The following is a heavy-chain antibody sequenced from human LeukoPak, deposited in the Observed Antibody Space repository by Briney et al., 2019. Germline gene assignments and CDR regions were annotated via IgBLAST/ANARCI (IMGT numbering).Heavy chain of an antibody. Sequence: SETLSLTCTVSGGSISSYYWSWIRQPPGKGLEWIGYIYYSGSTNYNPSLKSRVTISVDTSKNQFSLKLCSVTAADTAVYYCARAFKNCSGGSCYLGYYYYMDVWGKGTTVTVSS. CDR2: IYYSGST. V-gene: IGHV4-59*01. CDR1: GGSISSYY. CDR3: ARAFKNCSGGSCYLGYYYYMDV. D-gene: IGHD2-15*01. J-gene: IGHJ6*03.